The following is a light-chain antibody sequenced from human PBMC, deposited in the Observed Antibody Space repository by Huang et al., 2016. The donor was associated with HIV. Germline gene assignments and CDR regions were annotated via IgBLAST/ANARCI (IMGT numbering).Light chain of an antibody. J-gene: IGKJ4*01. CDR3: QQRAFWPRDRT. CDR2: ESS. V-gene: IGKV3-11*01. Sequence: ILLTQSPATLSLSPGERATPPCRASQSVSNYLAWYQQKPGQAPRLLIYESSSRATGIPARFSGSGSGTGFTLTISSLEPEDFAIYYCQQRAFWPRDRTFGGGTKVETK. CDR1: QSVSNY.